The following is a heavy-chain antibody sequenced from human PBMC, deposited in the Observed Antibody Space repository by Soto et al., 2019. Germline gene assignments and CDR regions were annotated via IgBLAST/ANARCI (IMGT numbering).Heavy chain of an antibody. J-gene: IGHJ5*02. CDR2: IYYSGST. CDR3: ARYSSSPNWFDP. CDR1: GDSISRGFHY. Sequence: QVQLQEAGPGLVKPSQTLSLTCSVSGDSISRGFHYWSWIRQPPGKGLEWIGHIYYSGSTFYNPSLKSRVAISVDTSKNQFSLKLNSITAADTAAYYCARYSSSPNWFDPWGQGTLVTVSS. D-gene: IGHD6-13*01. V-gene: IGHV4-31*03.